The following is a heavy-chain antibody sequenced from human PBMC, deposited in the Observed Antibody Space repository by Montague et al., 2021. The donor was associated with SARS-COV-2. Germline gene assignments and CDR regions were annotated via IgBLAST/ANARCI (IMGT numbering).Heavy chain of an antibody. V-gene: IGHV3-23*01. CDR1: GFTFSTYA. CDR2: VSSIGGST. J-gene: IGHJ4*02. Sequence: SLRLSCAASGFTFSTYAMSWVRQAPGKGLEWVSTVSSIGGSTFCADSVKGRFTVSRDNSKNTLYLQMNSLRVEDTAVYYCAKDLEQWLVGRDYFDYWGQGTLVTVSS. D-gene: IGHD6-19*01. CDR3: AKDLEQWLVGRDYFDY.